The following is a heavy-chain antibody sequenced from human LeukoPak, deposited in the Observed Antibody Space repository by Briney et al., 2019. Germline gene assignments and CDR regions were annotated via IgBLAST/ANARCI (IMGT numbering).Heavy chain of an antibody. CDR3: ARLIDYYDSSGYYPTDY. V-gene: IGHV1-69*13. CDR2: IIPIFGTA. J-gene: IGHJ4*02. D-gene: IGHD3-22*01. Sequence: PLASVKVSCKASGGTFSSYAISWVRQAPGQGLEWMGGIIPIFGTANYAQKFQGRVTITADESTSTAYMELSSLRSEDTAVYYCARLIDYYDSSGYYPTDYWGQGTLVTVSS. CDR1: GGTFSSYA.